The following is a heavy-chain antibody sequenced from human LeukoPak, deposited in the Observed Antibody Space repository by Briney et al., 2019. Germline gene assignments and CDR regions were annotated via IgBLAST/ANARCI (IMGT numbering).Heavy chain of an antibody. Sequence: SVKVSCKASGGTFSSYAISWVRQAPGQGLEWMGRIIPIFGTANYAQKFQGRVTITTDESTSTAYMELSSLRSEDTAVYYCAREVYDSSGYHAVEYFQHWGQGTLVTVSS. V-gene: IGHV1-69*05. CDR1: GGTFSSYA. CDR3: AREVYDSSGYHAVEYFQH. J-gene: IGHJ1*01. CDR2: IIPIFGTA. D-gene: IGHD3-22*01.